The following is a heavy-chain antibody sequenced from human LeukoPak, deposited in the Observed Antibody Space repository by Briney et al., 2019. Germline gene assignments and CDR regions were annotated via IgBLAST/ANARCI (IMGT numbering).Heavy chain of an antibody. CDR3: ARDYYYDSSVAAFDI. V-gene: IGHV4-4*07. CDR2: IYTSGST. J-gene: IGHJ3*02. D-gene: IGHD3-22*01. Sequence: SETLSLTCTVSGGSISSYYWSWIRRPAGKGLEWIGRIYTSGSTNYNPSLKSRVTMSVDTSKNQFSLKLSSVTAADTAVYYCARDYYYDSSVAAFDIWGQGTMVTVSS. CDR1: GGSISSYY.